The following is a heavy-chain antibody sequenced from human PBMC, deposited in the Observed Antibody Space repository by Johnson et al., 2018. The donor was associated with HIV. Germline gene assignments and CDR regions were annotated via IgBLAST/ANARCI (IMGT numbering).Heavy chain of an antibody. Sequence: QVQLVESGGGVVQPGRSLRLSCTASGFTFSSYGMHWVRQAPGKGLEWVAVIWYDGSNKYYADSVKGRFTISRDNSKNTLYLQMNSLRAEDTAVYYCATPTGSDAVDVWGQGTLVTVSS. CDR2: IWYDGSNK. J-gene: IGHJ3*01. CDR3: ATPTGSDAVDV. V-gene: IGHV3-33*01. D-gene: IGHD1-1*01. CDR1: GFTFSSYG.